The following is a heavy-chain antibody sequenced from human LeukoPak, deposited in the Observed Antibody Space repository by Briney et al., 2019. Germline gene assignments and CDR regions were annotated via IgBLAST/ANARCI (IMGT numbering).Heavy chain of an antibody. CDR2: IYHSGST. Sequence: PSETLSLTCAVSGYSISSGYYWGWLRQPPGKGLGCFGSIYHSGSTYYNPSLKSRVTISVHTSKNQFSLKLTSVTAADTAVYFCARRVVTIGDDAFDIWGQGTMVTVSS. CDR3: ARRVVTIGDDAFDI. CDR1: GYSISSGYY. V-gene: IGHV4-38-2*01. J-gene: IGHJ3*02. D-gene: IGHD3-22*01.